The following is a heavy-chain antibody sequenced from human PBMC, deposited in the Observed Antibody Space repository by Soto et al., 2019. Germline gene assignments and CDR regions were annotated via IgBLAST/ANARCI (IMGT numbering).Heavy chain of an antibody. CDR1: AYNLAGDG. V-gene: IGHV1-18*01. Sequence: QVQVVQSGAEVKKPGASVRVSCKPSAYNLAGDGFTWVRQAPGQGLEWMGWINVHSGDTNYAQKFQDRFSLTTDTFTRTVYMELTTLRSDDTAVYYCARRGNPYMDVWGQGTTVIVSS. J-gene: IGHJ6*02. CDR3: ARRGNPYMDV. CDR2: INVHSGDT.